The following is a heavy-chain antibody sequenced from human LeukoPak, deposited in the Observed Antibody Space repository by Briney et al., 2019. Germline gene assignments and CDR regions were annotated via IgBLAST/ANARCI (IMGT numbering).Heavy chain of an antibody. CDR3: AKDMWFGGAFDY. J-gene: IGHJ4*02. CDR1: GFTFSRFW. Sequence: GGSLRLSCVASGFTFSRFWMSWVRQAPGKGLEWVANIRQDGSQKNYVNSVKGRFTISRDNAKNSLYLQMNSLRGEDTAVYYCAKDMWFGGAFDYWGQGTLVTVSS. CDR2: IRQDGSQK. V-gene: IGHV3-7*01. D-gene: IGHD3-10*01.